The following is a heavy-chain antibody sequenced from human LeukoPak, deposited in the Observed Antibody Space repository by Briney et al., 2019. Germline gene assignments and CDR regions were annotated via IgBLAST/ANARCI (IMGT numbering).Heavy chain of an antibody. V-gene: IGHV4-4*02. CDR2: IYHSGST. Sequence: PSETLSLTCAVSGGSISSSNWWSWVRQPPGKGLEWIGEIYHSGSTNYNPSLKSRVTISVDKSKNQFSLKVNSVTAADTAVYYCARGGRGYSVYGHARNGPYYSYGMDVWGQGTTVTVSS. CDR1: GGSISSSNW. CDR3: ARGGRGYSVYGHARNGPYYSYGMDV. J-gene: IGHJ6*02. D-gene: IGHD5/OR15-5a*01.